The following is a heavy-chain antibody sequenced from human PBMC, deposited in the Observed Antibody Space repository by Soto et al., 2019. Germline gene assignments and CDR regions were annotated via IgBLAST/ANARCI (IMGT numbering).Heavy chain of an antibody. CDR1: GYTFTGYY. CDR2: INPNSGGT. D-gene: IGHD3-22*01. J-gene: IGHJ4*02. CDR3: ARDYRGSDSSGYYSGYFDY. V-gene: IGHV1-2*02. Sequence: ASVKVSCKASGYTFTGYYMHWVRQAHGQGLEWMGWINPNSGGTNYAQKFQGRVTMTRDTSISTAYMEPSRPRSDDTAVYYCARDYRGSDSSGYYSGYFDYWGQGTLVTVSS.